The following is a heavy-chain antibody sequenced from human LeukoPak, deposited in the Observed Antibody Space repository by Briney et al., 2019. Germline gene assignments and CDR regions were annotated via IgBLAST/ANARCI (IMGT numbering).Heavy chain of an antibody. V-gene: IGHV1-46*01. Sequence: ASVKVPCKASGYTFTSYYMHWVRQAPGQGLEWMGIINPSGGSTSYAQKFQGRVTMTRDTSTSTVYMELSSLRSEDTAVYYCARGITMVRGVKHFDYWGQGTLVTVSS. CDR3: ARGITMVRGVKHFDY. CDR2: INPSGGST. J-gene: IGHJ4*02. D-gene: IGHD3-10*01. CDR1: GYTFTSYY.